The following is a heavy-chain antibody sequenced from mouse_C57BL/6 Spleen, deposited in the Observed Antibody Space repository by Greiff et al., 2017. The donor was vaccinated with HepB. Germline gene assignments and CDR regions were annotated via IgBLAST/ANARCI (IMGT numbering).Heavy chain of an antibody. CDR1: GYTFTSYW. V-gene: IGHV1-61*01. CDR2: IYPSDSET. J-gene: IGHJ1*03. CDR3: ARWGDSYWYFDV. Sequence: VKLQQPGAELVRPGSSVKLSCKASGYTFTSYWMDWVKQRPGQGLEWIGNIYPSDSETHYNQKFKDKATLTVDKSSSTAYMQLSSLTSEDSAVYYCARWGDSYWYFDVWGTGTTVTVAS.